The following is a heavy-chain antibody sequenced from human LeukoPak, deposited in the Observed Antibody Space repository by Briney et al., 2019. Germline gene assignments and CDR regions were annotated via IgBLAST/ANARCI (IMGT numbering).Heavy chain of an antibody. J-gene: IGHJ4*01. V-gene: IGHV3-7*01. Sequence: GGSLRLSCAVCGFTFSSCWMNWVRQAPGKGLEWGASIKQDGGEKSYVDSVGGRFTISRDNAENSLYMQMSSLRAEDTAVYYCARDGTAAGLYFDLWGQGTLVTVSS. CDR3: ARDGTAAGLYFDL. CDR2: IKQDGGEK. D-gene: IGHD6-13*01. CDR1: GFTFSSCW.